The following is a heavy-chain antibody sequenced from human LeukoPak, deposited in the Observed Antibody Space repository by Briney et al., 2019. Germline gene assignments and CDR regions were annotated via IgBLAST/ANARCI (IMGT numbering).Heavy chain of an antibody. CDR3: ARDPE. V-gene: IGHV3-30*04. Sequence: GGSLRLSCAASGFTFSSYAMHWVRQAPGKRLEWVAVISYDGSNKYYADSVKGRFTISRDNSKNTLYLQMNSLRAEDTAVYYCARDPEWGQGTLVTVSS. CDR2: ISYDGSNK. J-gene: IGHJ4*02. CDR1: GFTFSSYA.